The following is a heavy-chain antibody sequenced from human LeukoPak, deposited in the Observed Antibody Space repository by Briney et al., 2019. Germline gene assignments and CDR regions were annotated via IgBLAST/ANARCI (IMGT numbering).Heavy chain of an antibody. D-gene: IGHD3-16*01. V-gene: IGHV4-59*01. CDR2: IYNSGKT. CDR3: SKIRGNNCFDP. Sequence: SETLSLTCTVSGASIDNYYWSWIRQPPGKGLEWVGFIYNSGKTNYNPSLKSRVTISIDRSKNHFSLNLSSVTAADTAVYYCSKIRGNNCFDPWGKGTLVTVSS. J-gene: IGHJ5*02. CDR1: GASIDNYY.